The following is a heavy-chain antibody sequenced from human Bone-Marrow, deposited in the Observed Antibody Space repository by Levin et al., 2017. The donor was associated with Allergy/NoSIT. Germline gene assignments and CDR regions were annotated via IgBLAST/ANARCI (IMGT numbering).Heavy chain of an antibody. J-gene: IGHJ3*02. CDR3: ARGVGYGEWAFDI. V-gene: IGHV3-33*01. Sequence: GGSLRLSCAASGFTFSSYGMHWVRQAPGKGLEWVAVIWYDGSNKYYADSVKGRFTISRDNSKNTLYLQMNSLRAEDTAVYYCARGVGYGEWAFDIWGQGTMVTVSS. D-gene: IGHD4-17*01. CDR2: IWYDGSNK. CDR1: GFTFSSYG.